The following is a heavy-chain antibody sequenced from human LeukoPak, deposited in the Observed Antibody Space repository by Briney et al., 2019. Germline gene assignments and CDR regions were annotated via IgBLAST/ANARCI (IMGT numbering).Heavy chain of an antibody. CDR2: ISGTGDST. V-gene: IGHV3-23*01. D-gene: IGHD6-25*01. Sequence: GGSLRLSCAASGFTFSSYAMNWVRQAPGKGVEWVSGISGTGDSTYYADSVRGRFTISRDNYRNTLYLQMSSLGPEDTAVYYCAKDTSPYTSVSLPDVWGQGTTVTVSS. CDR3: AKDTSPYTSVSLPDV. CDR1: GFTFSSYA. J-gene: IGHJ6*02.